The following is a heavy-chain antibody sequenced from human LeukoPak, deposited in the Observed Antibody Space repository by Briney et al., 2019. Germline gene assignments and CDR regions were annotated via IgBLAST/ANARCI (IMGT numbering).Heavy chain of an antibody. V-gene: IGHV3-48*02. J-gene: IGHJ6*02. Sequence: LPGGSLRLSCAASGFTFNSYSMNWVRQAPGKGLEWVSYIVSSSSTRYYADFVKGRFTISRDNAKNSLYLQMNSLRDEDTAVYYCARVTAADYYGMDVWGQGTTVTVSS. CDR1: GFTFNSYS. CDR2: IVSSSSTR. CDR3: ARVTAADYYGMDV. D-gene: IGHD6-13*01.